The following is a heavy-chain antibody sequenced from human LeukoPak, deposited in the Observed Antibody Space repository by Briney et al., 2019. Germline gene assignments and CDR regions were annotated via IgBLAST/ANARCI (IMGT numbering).Heavy chain of an antibody. CDR2: ISGSGGST. V-gene: IGHV3-23*01. D-gene: IGHD6-19*01. Sequence: GGSLRLSCAASGFTFSSYAMSWVRQAPGKGLEWVSAISGSGGSTYYADSVKGRFTISRDNSKNTLYLQMNSLRAEDTAVYYCAKVFGAVAGIWGAFDIWGQGTMVTVSS. J-gene: IGHJ3*02. CDR3: AKVFGAVAGIWGAFDI. CDR1: GFTFSSYA.